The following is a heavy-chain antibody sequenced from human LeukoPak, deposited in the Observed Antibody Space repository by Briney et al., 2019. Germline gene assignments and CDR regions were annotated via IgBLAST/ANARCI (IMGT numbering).Heavy chain of an antibody. J-gene: IGHJ4*02. Sequence: GESLKISCKGSGYSFTSYWIGWVRQMPGKGLEWMGIIYPGDSDTRYSPSFQGQVTISADKSISTAYLQWSSLEASDTAMYYCARLRPGVYSSSWYFDYWGQGTLVTVSS. CDR2: IYPGDSDT. CDR1: GYSFTSYW. D-gene: IGHD6-13*01. V-gene: IGHV5-51*01. CDR3: ARLRPGVYSSSWYFDY.